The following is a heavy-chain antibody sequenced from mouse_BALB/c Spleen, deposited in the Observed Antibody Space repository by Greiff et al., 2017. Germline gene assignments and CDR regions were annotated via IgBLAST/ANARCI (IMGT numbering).Heavy chain of an antibody. J-gene: IGHJ4*01. V-gene: IGHV14-4*02. CDR3: NAWSSGYPYAMDY. CDR1: GFNIKDYY. D-gene: IGHD3-1*01. CDR2: IDPENGDT. Sequence: EVQLVESGAELVRSGASVKLSCTASGFNIKDYYMHWVKQRPEQGLEWIGWIDPENGDTEYAPKFQGKATMTADTSSNTAYLQLSSLTSEDTAVYYCNAWSSGYPYAMDYWGQGTSVTVSS.